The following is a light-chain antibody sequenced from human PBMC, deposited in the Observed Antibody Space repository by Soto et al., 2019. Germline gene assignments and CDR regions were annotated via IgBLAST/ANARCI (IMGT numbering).Light chain of an antibody. CDR1: QSVSSN. Sequence: EIVMTQSPATLSVSPGERATLSCRASQSVSSNLAWYQQKLGQAPRLLIYGASTRATGIPARFSGSGSGTEFTLTISRLEPEDSAVYYCQQHGTSPPSWTFGQGTKVEIK. V-gene: IGKV3-15*01. CDR3: QQHGTSPPSWT. J-gene: IGKJ1*01. CDR2: GAS.